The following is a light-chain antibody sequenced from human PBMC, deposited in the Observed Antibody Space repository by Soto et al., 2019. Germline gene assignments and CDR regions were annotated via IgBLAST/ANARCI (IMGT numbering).Light chain of an antibody. CDR1: NSNIGSNT. CDR2: GDN. Sequence: QSVLTQPPAASGTPGQGVTISCSGSNSNIGSNTVNWYQQVPGTAPTVLIFGDNQRPSGVPDRFSGSKSGTSASLAISGLQSEDEAVYYCAAWDDSLNAVVFGGGTKLTVL. CDR3: AAWDDSLNAVV. V-gene: IGLV1-44*01. J-gene: IGLJ2*01.